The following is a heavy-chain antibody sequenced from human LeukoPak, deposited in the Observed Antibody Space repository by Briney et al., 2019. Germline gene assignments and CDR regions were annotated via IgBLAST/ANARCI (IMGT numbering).Heavy chain of an antibody. D-gene: IGHD3-22*01. J-gene: IGHJ4*02. CDR2: TNRDDSIT. Sequence: GGSLRLSCAASGFTFTSYWMHWVRQTPGKGLVWVARTNRDDSITDYADSVKGRFTISRDNAKNTLYLQMNSLSAEDSAVYYCARSHNYYDNSGYLYWGQGTLVTVSS. CDR3: ARSHNYYDNSGYLY. CDR1: GFTFTSYW. V-gene: IGHV3-74*01.